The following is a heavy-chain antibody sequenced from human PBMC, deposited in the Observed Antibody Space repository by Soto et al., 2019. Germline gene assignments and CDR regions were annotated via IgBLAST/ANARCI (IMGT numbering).Heavy chain of an antibody. J-gene: IGHJ2*01. CDR2: IYYSGST. CDR1: GGSISSGDYY. D-gene: IGHD4-17*01. V-gene: IGHV4-30-4*01. CDR3: ARAIDSDYGDYNWYFDL. Sequence: QVQLQESGPGLVKPSQTLSLTCTVSGGSISSGDYYWSWIRQPPGKGLEWTGYIYYSGSTYYNPSLMRRVTISVDTSKTQFSLKLSSVTAADTAVYYCARAIDSDYGDYNWYFDLWGRGTLVTVSS.